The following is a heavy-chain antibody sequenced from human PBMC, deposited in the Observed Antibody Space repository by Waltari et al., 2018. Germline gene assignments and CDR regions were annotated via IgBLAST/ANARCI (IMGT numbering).Heavy chain of an antibody. Sequence: VQLQQWGAGLLKPSETLSLTCAVYGGSFSGYYWSWIRQPPGKGLEWVSAISDSGGSTYYADAVKGRFTISRDNSKNTLYLQMNSLRAEDTAVYYCAKDTYYYDSSGYYYNYWGQGTLVTVSS. D-gene: IGHD3-22*01. V-gene: IGHV3-23*01. J-gene: IGHJ4*02. CDR3: AKDTYYYDSSGYYYNY. CDR2: ISDSGGST. CDR1: GGSFSGYY.